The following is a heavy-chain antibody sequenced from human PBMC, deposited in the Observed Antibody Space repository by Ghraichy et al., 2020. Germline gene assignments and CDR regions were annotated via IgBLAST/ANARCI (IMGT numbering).Heavy chain of an antibody. D-gene: IGHD1/OR15-1a*01. Sequence: LSLTCAASGVTLSNAWMNWVRQAPGKGLEWVGRIKSKSDGGTTDYVTSVKGRFTISRDDSKNALHLQMNSLKAEDTAVYYCTTGNNYWGQGTLVTVSS. CDR1: GVTLSNAW. CDR2: IKSKSDGGTT. V-gene: IGHV3-15*07. CDR3: TTGNNY. J-gene: IGHJ4*02.